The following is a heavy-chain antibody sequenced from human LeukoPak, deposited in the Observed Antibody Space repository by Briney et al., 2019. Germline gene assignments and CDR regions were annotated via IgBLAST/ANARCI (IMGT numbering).Heavy chain of an antibody. CDR3: ARDWHDSSGYYYASPFDY. CDR1: GFTFSSYS. Sequence: GGSLRLSCAAFGFTFSSYSMNWVRQAPGKGLEWVSSISSSSSYIYYADSVKGRFTISRDNAKNSLYPQMNSLRAEDTAVYYCARDWHDSSGYYYASPFDYWGQGTLVTVSS. CDR2: ISSSSSYI. J-gene: IGHJ4*02. V-gene: IGHV3-21*01. D-gene: IGHD3-22*01.